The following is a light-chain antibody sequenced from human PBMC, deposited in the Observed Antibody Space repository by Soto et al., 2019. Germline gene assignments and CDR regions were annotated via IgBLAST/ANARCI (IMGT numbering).Light chain of an antibody. CDR3: GTWDSSLSAYV. V-gene: IGLV1-51*01. Sequence: QSVLTQPPSVSAAPGQKVTISCSGSSPNVGNNYVASYQQLPGTAPKPLIYDKNTRPSGIPDRFSDSKSGTSATLAITGLQTGDEADYYCGTWDSSLSAYVFGTGTKVTVL. CDR2: DKN. CDR1: SPNVGNNY. J-gene: IGLJ1*01.